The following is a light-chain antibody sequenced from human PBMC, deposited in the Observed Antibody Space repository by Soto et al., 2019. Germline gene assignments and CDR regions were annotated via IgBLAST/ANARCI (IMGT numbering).Light chain of an antibody. V-gene: IGKV3-20*01. CDR1: QSVDNSN. J-gene: IGKJ5*01. CDR2: GAS. CDR3: QQYGSSPRT. Sequence: ELVLTQSPGTLSLSPGERAILSCRASQSVDNSNLAWYQQKLGRAPRLLISGASTRATGIPDRFSGSGSETDFTLTIARLEPEDFAVYYCQQYGSSPRTFGQGTRLEN.